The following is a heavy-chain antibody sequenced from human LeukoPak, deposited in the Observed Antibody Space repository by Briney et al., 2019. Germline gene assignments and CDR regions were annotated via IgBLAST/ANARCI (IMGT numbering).Heavy chain of an antibody. CDR3: AKAPFRGEVHTDYYYMDV. CDR1: GFTFSSYA. V-gene: IGHV3-23*01. Sequence: GGSLRLSCAASGFTFSSYAMSWVRQAPGKGLEWVSAISGSGGSTYYADSVKGRFTISRDNSKNTLYLQMNSLRAEDTAVYYCAKAPFRGEVHTDYYYMDVWGKGTTVTVSS. CDR2: ISGSGGST. J-gene: IGHJ6*03. D-gene: IGHD3-16*01.